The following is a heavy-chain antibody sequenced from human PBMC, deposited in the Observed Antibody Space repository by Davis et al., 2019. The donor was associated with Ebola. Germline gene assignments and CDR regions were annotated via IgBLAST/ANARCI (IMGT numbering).Heavy chain of an antibody. CDR2: IIPILGIA. J-gene: IGHJ6*03. CDR3: ASLLQLSPRNYYYHYYMDV. Sequence: SVTVSCKASRGTFSSYPISWVRQAPGHGREWMGGIIPILGIANYAKKFQGRVTITADKSTSTAYMDLSSLRSEDTAVDYSASLLQLSPRNYYYHYYMDVWGKGTTVTVSS. V-gene: IGHV1-69*10. D-gene: IGHD5-18*01. CDR1: RGTFSSYP.